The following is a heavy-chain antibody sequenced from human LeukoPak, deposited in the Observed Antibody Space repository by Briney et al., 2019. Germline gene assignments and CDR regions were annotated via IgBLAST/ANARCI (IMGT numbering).Heavy chain of an antibody. V-gene: IGHV3-21*01. CDR3: ARGMGDYVYYYYGMDV. Sequence: GGSLRLSCAASGFNFSSYSMNWVRQAPGKGLVWVSSISSSSNYIYYADSVKVRFTISRDNAKNSLYLQMNSLRAEDTAVYYCARGMGDYVYYYYGMDVWGKGTTVTVSS. D-gene: IGHD4-17*01. CDR2: ISSSSNYI. J-gene: IGHJ6*04. CDR1: GFNFSSYS.